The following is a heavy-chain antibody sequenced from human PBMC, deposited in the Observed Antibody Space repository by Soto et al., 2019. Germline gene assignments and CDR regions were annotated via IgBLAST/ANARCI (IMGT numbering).Heavy chain of an antibody. Sequence: QVQLVESGGGVVQPGRSLRLSCAASGFTFSSYGMHWVRQAPGKGLEWVAVIWYDGSNKYYADSVKGRFTISRDNSKNTLYPQMNSLRAEDTAVYYCARGGYYYDSSGYLSIYPHYYYGMDVWGQGTTVTVSS. V-gene: IGHV3-33*01. D-gene: IGHD3-22*01. CDR3: ARGGYYYDSSGYLSIYPHYYYGMDV. CDR2: IWYDGSNK. J-gene: IGHJ6*02. CDR1: GFTFSSYG.